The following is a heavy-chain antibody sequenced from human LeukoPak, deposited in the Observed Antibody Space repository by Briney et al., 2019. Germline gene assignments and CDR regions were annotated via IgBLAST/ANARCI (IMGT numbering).Heavy chain of an antibody. Sequence: GGSLRLSCAASGFTFTSYSMDWVRQAPGKGLEWVSSISSSSNYIYYADSVKGRFTISRDNAKNSLYLQMNSLRAEDTAVYYCAREPGDSSGWSEWGQGTLVTVSS. CDR3: AREPGDSSGWSE. V-gene: IGHV3-21*01. CDR2: ISSSSNYI. CDR1: GFTFTSYS. J-gene: IGHJ4*02. D-gene: IGHD6-19*01.